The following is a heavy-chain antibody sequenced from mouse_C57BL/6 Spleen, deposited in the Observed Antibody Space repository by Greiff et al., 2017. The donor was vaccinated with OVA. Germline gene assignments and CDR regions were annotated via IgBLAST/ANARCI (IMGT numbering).Heavy chain of an antibody. Sequence: QVQLQQPGAELVKPGASVKMSCKASGYTFTSYWITWVKQRPGQGLEWIGDIYPGSGSTNYNEKLKSKATLTVDTSSSTAYMQLSSLTSEDSAVYYCARTPYGNYVFFDYWGQGTTLTVSS. V-gene: IGHV1-55*01. CDR1: GYTFTSYW. CDR3: ARTPYGNYVFFDY. D-gene: IGHD2-1*01. J-gene: IGHJ2*01. CDR2: IYPGSGST.